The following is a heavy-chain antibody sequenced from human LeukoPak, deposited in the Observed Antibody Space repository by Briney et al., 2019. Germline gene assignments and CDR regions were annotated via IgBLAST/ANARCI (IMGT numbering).Heavy chain of an antibody. Sequence: GGSLRLSCAASGFTFSSYGMHWVRQAPGKGLEWVANIKQDGSEKYYVDSVKGRFTISRDNAKNTLYLQMNSLRAEDTAVYYCARATYYYDSSGYYHDYWGQGTLVTVSS. D-gene: IGHD3-22*01. J-gene: IGHJ4*02. CDR3: ARATYYYDSSGYYHDY. CDR1: GFTFSSYG. CDR2: IKQDGSEK. V-gene: IGHV3-7*01.